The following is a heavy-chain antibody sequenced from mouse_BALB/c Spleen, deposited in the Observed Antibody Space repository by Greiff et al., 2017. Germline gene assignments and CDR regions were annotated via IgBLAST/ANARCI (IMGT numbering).Heavy chain of an antibody. CDR2: ISSGGSYT. D-gene: IGHD1-1*01. Sequence: EVQLVESGGDLVKPGGSLKLSCAASGFTFSSYGMSWVRQTPDKRLEWVATISSGGSYTYYPDSVKGRFTISRDNAKNTLYLQMSSLKSEDTAMYYCARHPLITTVVGYYAMGYWGQGTSVTVSS. CDR3: ARHPLITTVVGYYAMGY. J-gene: IGHJ4*01. V-gene: IGHV5-6*01. CDR1: GFTFSSYG.